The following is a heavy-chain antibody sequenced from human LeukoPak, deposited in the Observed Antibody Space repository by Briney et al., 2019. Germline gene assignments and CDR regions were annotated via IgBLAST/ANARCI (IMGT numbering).Heavy chain of an antibody. J-gene: IGHJ4*02. CDR2: IKPDGSEK. CDR1: GFTLSNYW. CDR3: ARDRGYLSFDF. V-gene: IGHV3-7*05. Sequence: GGSLRLSCAASGFTLSNYWMSWVRQAPGKGLEWVANIKPDGSEKYYVDSVKGRFTISRDNAKNSLYLQMNSLRAEDTAVYYCARDRGYLSFDFWGQGTLVTVSS. D-gene: IGHD3-10*01.